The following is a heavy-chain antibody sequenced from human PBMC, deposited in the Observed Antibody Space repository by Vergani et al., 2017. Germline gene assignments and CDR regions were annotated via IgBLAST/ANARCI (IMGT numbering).Heavy chain of an antibody. Sequence: QVQLQESGPGLVKASQTLSLTCSVSGAYVGSGGYYWSWVRQRPGMGLDWMGYIYYSGTTYYNPSLESRLTISLDTFENHLSLKLTSLTAADTAVYYCARLNGDYMRLSEYWVQGTLVAVSS. D-gene: IGHD4-17*01. V-gene: IGHV4-31*03. CDR2: IYYSGTT. CDR1: GAYVGSGGYY. CDR3: ARLNGDYMRLSEY. J-gene: IGHJ4*02.